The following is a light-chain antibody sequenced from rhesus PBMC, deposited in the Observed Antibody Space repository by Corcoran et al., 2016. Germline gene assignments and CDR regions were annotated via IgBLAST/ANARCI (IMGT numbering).Light chain of an antibody. Sequence: QAAPTQSPSMSGSPGQSVTISCTGTSSDVGGYNRVSWYQQHPGKAPKLMIYEVSKWPSGVSDRFSGSKSANTASLTISGLQTEDGADYSCSSYASSGTFIFGSGTRLTVL. J-gene: IGLJ1*01. CDR1: SSDVGGYNR. CDR3: SSYASSGTFI. V-gene: IGLV2-13*03. CDR2: EVS.